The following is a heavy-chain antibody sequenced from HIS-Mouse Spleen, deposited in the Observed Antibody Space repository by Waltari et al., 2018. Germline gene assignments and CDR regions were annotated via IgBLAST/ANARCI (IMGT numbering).Heavy chain of an antibody. CDR2: IDYSGST. Sequence: QLQLQESGPGLVKPSETLSLTCTVSGGSISSSSYYWGWIRQPPGQGLEWIGGIDYSGSTYYNPSLKSRVTISVDTSKNQFSLKLSSVTAADTAVYYCAREIPYSSSWYDWYFDLWGRGTLVTVSS. V-gene: IGHV4-39*07. J-gene: IGHJ2*01. CDR3: AREIPYSSSWYDWYFDL. D-gene: IGHD6-13*01. CDR1: GGSISSSSYY.